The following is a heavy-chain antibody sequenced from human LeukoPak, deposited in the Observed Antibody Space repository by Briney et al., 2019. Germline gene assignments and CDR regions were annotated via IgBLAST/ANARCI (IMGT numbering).Heavy chain of an antibody. V-gene: IGHV1-69*13. CDR3: ARGGHDFWSGYPDY. Sequence: SVKVSCKASGGTFSSYAISWVRQAPGQGLEWMGGIIPIFGTANYAQKFQGRVTITADESTSTAYMELSSLRSDDTAVYYCARGGHDFWSGYPDYWGQGTLVTVSS. CDR2: IIPIFGTA. J-gene: IGHJ4*02. D-gene: IGHD3-3*01. CDR1: GGTFSSYA.